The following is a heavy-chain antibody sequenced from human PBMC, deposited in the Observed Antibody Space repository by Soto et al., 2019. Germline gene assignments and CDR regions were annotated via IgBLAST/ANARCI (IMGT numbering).Heavy chain of an antibody. J-gene: IGHJ4*02. CDR3: TRASSLDFDF. V-gene: IGHV3-49*04. CDR2: IRRNAYGGTT. D-gene: IGHD3-16*01. Sequence: PGGSVRLSCTTSGFTFGDYALSWVRQAPGKGLEWVGFIRRNAYGGTTDYAASVKGRFTISRDDSKSIAYLQMNSLRTEDTALYYCTRASSLDFDFWGQGTLVTVSS. CDR1: GFTFGDYA.